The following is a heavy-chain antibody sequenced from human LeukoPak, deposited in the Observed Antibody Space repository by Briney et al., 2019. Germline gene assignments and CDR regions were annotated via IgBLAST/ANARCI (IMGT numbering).Heavy chain of an antibody. CDR2: INPNSGGT. D-gene: IGHD2-21*02. V-gene: IGHV1-2*02. Sequence: ASVKVSCKTSGYTFTGYYIHWVRQAPGQGLEWMGWINPNSGGTNYAQKFQGRVTMTTDTSTSTAYMELSSLRSDDTAVYYCARKGCTGDCYRFDPWGQGTLVTVSS. J-gene: IGHJ5*02. CDR1: GYTFTGYY. CDR3: ARKGCTGDCYRFDP.